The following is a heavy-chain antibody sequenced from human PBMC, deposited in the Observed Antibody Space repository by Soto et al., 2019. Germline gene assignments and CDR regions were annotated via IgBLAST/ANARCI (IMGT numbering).Heavy chain of an antibody. CDR2: ISSSSSYI. CDR1: GFTFSTYS. Sequence: EVQLVESGGGLVKPGGSLRLSCAASGFTFSTYSMNWVRQAPGKGLEWVSSISSSSSYIYYADSVKGRFTISRDNAKNSLYLQMNSLRAEDTAVYYCARDYYDCSGYLASLGYWGQGTLVTVSS. D-gene: IGHD3-22*01. V-gene: IGHV3-21*01. J-gene: IGHJ4*02. CDR3: ARDYYDCSGYLASLGY.